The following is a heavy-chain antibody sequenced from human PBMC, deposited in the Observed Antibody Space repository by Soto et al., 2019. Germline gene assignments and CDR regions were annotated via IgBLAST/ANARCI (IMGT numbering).Heavy chain of an antibody. V-gene: IGHV2-5*01. CDR2: IYWHDDK. CDR3: EHSGGAAVVLYYFDY. J-gene: IGHJ4*02. Sequence: SGPTLVSPTQTLTLTCTFSGFSLSTTGVGVIWIRQPPGKALEWLALIYWHDDKRYSPSLKSRLTITKDTSKNQVVLTMTNMDPVDTSTYYCEHSGGAAVVLYYFDYWGQGALVTVSS. D-gene: IGHD3-16*01. CDR1: GFSLSTTGVG.